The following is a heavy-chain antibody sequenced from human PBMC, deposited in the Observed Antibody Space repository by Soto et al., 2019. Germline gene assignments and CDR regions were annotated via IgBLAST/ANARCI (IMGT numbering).Heavy chain of an antibody. CDR2: ISAYNGNT. CDR1: GYTFTSYG. Sequence: ASVKVSCKASGYTFTSYGISWVRQAPGQGLEWMGWISAYNGNTNYAQKLQGRVTMTTDTSTSTAYMELRSLRSDDTAVYYCARDHLDIVVVVAARDAFDIWGQGTMVTVS. V-gene: IGHV1-18*01. D-gene: IGHD2-15*01. CDR3: ARDHLDIVVVVAARDAFDI. J-gene: IGHJ3*02.